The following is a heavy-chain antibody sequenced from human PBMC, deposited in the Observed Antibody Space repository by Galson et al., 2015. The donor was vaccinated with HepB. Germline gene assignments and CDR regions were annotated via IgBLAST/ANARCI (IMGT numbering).Heavy chain of an antibody. Sequence: SLRLSCAASGFSFSDYYMSWIRQAPGKGLEWVSYISNSGTTIYYADSVKDRFTISRDNAKNSLYLQMNSLRAEDTAVYYCARGRVGWLLFFDYWGQGTLVTVSS. V-gene: IGHV3-11*01. CDR3: ARGRVGWLLFFDY. CDR2: ISNSGTTI. D-gene: IGHD2-15*01. CDR1: GFSFSDYY. J-gene: IGHJ4*02.